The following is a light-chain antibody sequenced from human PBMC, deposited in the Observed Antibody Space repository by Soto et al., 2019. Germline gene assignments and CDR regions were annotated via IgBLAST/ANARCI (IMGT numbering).Light chain of an antibody. CDR1: SSDIGAYNF. CDR3: TSWTTSTTMI. Sequence: QSALTQPASVSGSPGQSITISGTGTSSDIGAYNFVSWYQQHPCKAPKLMLYDVNIRPSGVSNRFSGAKSGNTASLTISGLQAEDEADYYCTSWTTSTTMIFGGGTKLTVL. J-gene: IGLJ2*01. V-gene: IGLV2-14*03. CDR2: DVN.